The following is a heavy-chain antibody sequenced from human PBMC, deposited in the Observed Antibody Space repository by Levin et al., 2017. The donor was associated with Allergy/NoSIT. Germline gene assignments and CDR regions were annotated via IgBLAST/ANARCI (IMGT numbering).Heavy chain of an antibody. D-gene: IGHD5-18*01. CDR1: GFTFSSYG. V-gene: IGHV3-33*01. J-gene: IGHJ4*02. CDR3: AREKVDGYSYGIDY. CDR2: IWYDGSNK. Sequence: GGSLRLSCAASGFTFSSYGMHWVRQAPGKGLEWVAVIWYDGSNKYYADSVKGRFTISRDNSKNTLYLQMNSLRAEDTAVYYCAREKVDGYSYGIDYWGQGTLVTVSS.